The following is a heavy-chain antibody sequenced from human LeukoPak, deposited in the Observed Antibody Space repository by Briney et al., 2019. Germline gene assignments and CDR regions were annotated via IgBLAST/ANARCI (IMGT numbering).Heavy chain of an antibody. D-gene: IGHD1-1*01. CDR2: MNPNSGNT. CDR1: LYTFPNYD. Sequence: ASVTVSCKASLYTFPNYDINCVRQATGKGGEWMGWMNPNSGNTGYAQKFQGRVTMTRNPSISTAYMELSSLRSGDTAVYYCARDHNYAFDNWGQGTLVTVSS. V-gene: IGHV1-8*01. CDR3: ARDHNYAFDN. J-gene: IGHJ4*02.